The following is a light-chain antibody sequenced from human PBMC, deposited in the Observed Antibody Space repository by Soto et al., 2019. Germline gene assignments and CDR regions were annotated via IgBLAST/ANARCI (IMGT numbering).Light chain of an antibody. J-gene: IGKJ2*01. CDR1: QSVSSY. V-gene: IGKV3-11*01. CDR2: DAS. Sequence: EIVLTQSPATLSLSPGERATLSCRASQSVSSYLAWYQQKPGQAPRLLIYDASNRATGIPARFSGSGSGTDFTFTISSLQPEDIATYYCQQYDNLLFMYTFGQGTKLEIK. CDR3: QQYDNLLFMYT.